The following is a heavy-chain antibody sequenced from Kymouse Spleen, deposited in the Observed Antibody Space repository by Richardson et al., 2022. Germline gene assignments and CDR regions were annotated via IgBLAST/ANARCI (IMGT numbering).Heavy chain of an antibody. J-gene: IGHJ6*02. CDR1: GGSFSGYY. V-gene: IGHV4-34*01. D-gene: IGHD6-13*01. Sequence: QVQLQQWGAGLLKPSETLSLTCAVYGGSFSGYYWSWIRQPPGKGLEWIGEINHSGSTNYNPSLKSRVTISVDTSKNQFSLKLSSVTAADTAVYYCAREGAAAGDYYYGMDVWGQGTTVTVSS. CDR3: AREGAAAGDYYYGMDV. CDR2: INHSGST.